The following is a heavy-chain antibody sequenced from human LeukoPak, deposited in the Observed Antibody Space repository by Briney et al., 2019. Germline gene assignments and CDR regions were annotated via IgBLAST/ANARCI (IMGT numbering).Heavy chain of an antibody. J-gene: IGHJ5*02. CDR3: ARRGADSEWFDP. V-gene: IGHV5-51*01. D-gene: IGHD3-3*01. CDR2: IYPGDSDT. CDR1: GYTFSNYW. Sequence: PGESLKISCKGSGYTFSNYWIGWVRQMPGKGLQWMGIIYPGDSDTRYNPSFQGQVTISADKSISTAYLQWSSLKASDSAMYYCARRGADSEWFDPWGQGTLVTVSS.